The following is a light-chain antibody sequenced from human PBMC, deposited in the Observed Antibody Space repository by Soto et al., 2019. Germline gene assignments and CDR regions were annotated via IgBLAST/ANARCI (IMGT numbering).Light chain of an antibody. CDR3: QQRSNWPWT. CDR2: DAS. V-gene: IGKV3-11*01. CDR1: QSVSSY. Sequence: ENLFTQAPPPLSFFPGEKTNPSLRARQSVSSYLAWYQQKPGQAPRLLIYDASNRATGIPARFSGSGSGTDFTLTISSLEPEDFAVYYCQQRSNWPWTFGQGTKV. J-gene: IGKJ1*01.